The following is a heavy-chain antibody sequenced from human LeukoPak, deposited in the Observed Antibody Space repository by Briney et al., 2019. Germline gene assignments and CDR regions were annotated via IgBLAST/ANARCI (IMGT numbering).Heavy chain of an antibody. V-gene: IGHV3-30*18. CDR1: GFTFSSYG. CDR3: AKDFSRGYNAFDI. Sequence: GGSLRLSCAASGFTFSSYGMHWVRQAPGKGLEWVAVISYDGSNKYYADSVKGRFTISRDNSKNTLYLQMNSLRAEDTAVYYCAKDFSRGYNAFDIWGQGTRVTVSS. J-gene: IGHJ3*02. D-gene: IGHD3-22*01. CDR2: ISYDGSNK.